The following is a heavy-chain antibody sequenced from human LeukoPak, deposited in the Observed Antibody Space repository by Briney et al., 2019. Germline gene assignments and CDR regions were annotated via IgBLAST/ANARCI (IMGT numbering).Heavy chain of an antibody. CDR2: INHSGST. CDR3: ARRGYEAYWFDP. CDR1: GGSFSGYY. J-gene: IGHJ5*02. V-gene: IGHV4-34*01. D-gene: IGHD5-12*01. Sequence: PSETLSLTCAVYGGSFSGYYWSWIRQPPGKGLEWIGEINHSGSTNYNPSLKSRVTISVDTSKNQFPLKLSSVTAADTAVYYCARRGYEAYWFDPWGQGTLVTVSS.